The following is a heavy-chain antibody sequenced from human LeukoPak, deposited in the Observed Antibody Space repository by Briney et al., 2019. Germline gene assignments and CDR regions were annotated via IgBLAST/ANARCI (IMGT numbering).Heavy chain of an antibody. D-gene: IGHD3-22*01. Sequence: ASVKVSCKTSGYTFTDYGISWVRQAPGQGLEWMGWISAYNGNTNYAQELQGRVTMTTDTSTRTAYMELRSLRSDDTAVYYCATSYYDSSGYYYIAEYFQHWGQGTLVTVSS. CDR2: ISAYNGNT. CDR1: GYTFTDYG. CDR3: ATSYYDSSGYYYIAEYFQH. J-gene: IGHJ1*01. V-gene: IGHV1-18*01.